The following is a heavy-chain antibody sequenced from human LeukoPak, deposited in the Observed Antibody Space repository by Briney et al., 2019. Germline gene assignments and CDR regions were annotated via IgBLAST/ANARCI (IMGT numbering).Heavy chain of an antibody. J-gene: IGHJ3*02. CDR1: RVTFSSYS. D-gene: IGHD3-22*01. CDR2: ISGSGGST. CDR3: AKGGSSGYYSNDAFDI. Sequence: GGSLRLSCAVSRVTFSSYSMNWVRQAPGKGLEWVSAISGSGGSTYYADSVKGRFTISRDNSKNTLYLQMNSLRAEDTALYYCAKGGSSGYYSNDAFDIWGQGTMVTVSS. V-gene: IGHV3-23*01.